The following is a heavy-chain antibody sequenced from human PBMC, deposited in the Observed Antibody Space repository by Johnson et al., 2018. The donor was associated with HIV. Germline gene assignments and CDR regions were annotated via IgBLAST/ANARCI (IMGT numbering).Heavy chain of an antibody. Sequence: QVQLVESGGGLVQPGGSLKLSCAASGFTFSDYYMSWIRQAPGKGLDWVAVISYDGGNIYYTDSVKGRFTISRDNSKNTLYLQMNSLRAEDTAVYYCARDGEWELSHSAFDIWGQGTMVTVSS. CDR1: GFTFSDYY. V-gene: IGHV3-30*03. CDR2: ISYDGGNI. D-gene: IGHD1-26*01. J-gene: IGHJ3*02. CDR3: ARDGEWELSHSAFDI.